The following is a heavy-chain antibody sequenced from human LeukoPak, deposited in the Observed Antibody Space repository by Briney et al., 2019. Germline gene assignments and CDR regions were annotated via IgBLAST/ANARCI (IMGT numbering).Heavy chain of an antibody. D-gene: IGHD6-13*01. CDR3: ARAAYSSTWYSRYFDL. CDR2: ISSSGSTI. V-gene: IGHV3-48*01. J-gene: IGHJ2*01. Sequence: GGSLRLSCAASEFTFSSYKMNWVRQAPGKGLEWVSYISSSGSTIYYPGSVKGRFTISRENAKNSLYLQMNSLRAGDTAVYYCARAAYSSTWYSRYFDLWGRGTLVTVSS. CDR1: EFTFSSYK.